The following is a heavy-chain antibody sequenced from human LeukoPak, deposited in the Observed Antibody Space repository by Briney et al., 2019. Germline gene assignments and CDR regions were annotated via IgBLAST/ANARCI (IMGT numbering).Heavy chain of an antibody. V-gene: IGHV4-59*01. CDR1: GGSISRYY. J-gene: IGHJ4*02. Sequence: TPSETLSLTCTVSGGSISRYYWSWIRQHPGNGLEWIGYISYTGSTNYNPSLQSRVTISVDTSNNQFSLKLSSATAADTAVYYCATYHFRGDTHYFDYWGQGILVTVSS. CDR2: ISYTGST. D-gene: IGHD3-10*02. CDR3: ATYHFRGDTHYFDY.